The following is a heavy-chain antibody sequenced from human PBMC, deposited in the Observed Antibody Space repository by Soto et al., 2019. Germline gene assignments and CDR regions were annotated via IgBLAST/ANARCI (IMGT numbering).Heavy chain of an antibody. CDR3: ARDQRKAYYYGMDV. Sequence: GGSLRLSCAASGFTFSSYAMHWVRQAPGKGLEWVAVISYDGSNKYYADSVKGRFTISRDNSKNTLYLQMNSLRAEDTAVYYCARDQRKAYYYGMDVWGQGTTVTVSS. J-gene: IGHJ6*02. V-gene: IGHV3-30-3*01. CDR1: GFTFSSYA. CDR2: ISYDGSNK.